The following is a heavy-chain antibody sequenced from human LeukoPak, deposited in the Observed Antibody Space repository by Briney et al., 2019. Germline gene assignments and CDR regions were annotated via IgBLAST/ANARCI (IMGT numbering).Heavy chain of an antibody. V-gene: IGHV3-7*04. CDR2: IKGDGGER. CDR1: RFTFSDYW. CDR3: ARHAIWNYDM. D-gene: IGHD1-1*01. J-gene: IGHJ3*02. Sequence: PGGSVTLSRAASRFTFSDYWLNWLRQAPAKGLEWVANIKGDGGERDNVDSVKGRFTISRDNSKNSLYLEISSLRVGDTAVYYCARHAIWNYDMRGQGTIVTVSS.